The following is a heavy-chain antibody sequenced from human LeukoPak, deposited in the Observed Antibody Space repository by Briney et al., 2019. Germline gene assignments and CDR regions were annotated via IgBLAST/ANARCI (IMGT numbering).Heavy chain of an antibody. V-gene: IGHV4-61*02. CDR3: ARVDYRILSYYMDV. CDR1: GGSISSGSYY. J-gene: IGHJ6*03. D-gene: IGHD3-9*01. CDR2: IYTSGST. Sequence: SETLSLTCTVSGGSISSGSYYWSWIRQPAGKGLGWIGRIYTSGSTNYNPSLKSRVTISVDTSKNQFSLKLSSVTAADTAVYYCARVDYRILSYYMDVWGKGTTVTVSS.